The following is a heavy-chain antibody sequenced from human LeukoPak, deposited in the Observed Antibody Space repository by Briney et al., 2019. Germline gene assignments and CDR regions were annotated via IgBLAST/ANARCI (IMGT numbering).Heavy chain of an antibody. CDR3: AREFGHNRWYFDY. V-gene: IGHV3-30*03. Sequence: TGGSLRLSCAASGFTFRTYSIHWVRQAPGKGLEWVTVVSADGRTQLYSDSVKGRFTVSRGNSLNTLHLQMNSLKTEDTAVYYCAREFGHNRWYFDYWGQGALVTVSS. CDR2: VSADGRTQ. D-gene: IGHD5-24*01. J-gene: IGHJ4*02. CDR1: GFTFRTYS.